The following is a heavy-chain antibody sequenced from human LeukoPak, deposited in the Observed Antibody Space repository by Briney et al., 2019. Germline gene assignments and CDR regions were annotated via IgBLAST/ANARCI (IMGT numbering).Heavy chain of an antibody. V-gene: IGHV3-21*01. Sequence: GGSLRLSCAASGFTFSSYSMNWVRQAPGKGLEWVSSISSSSYIYYADSVKGRFTISRDNAKNSLYLQMNSLRAEDTAVYYCARESRGYDILTGKYHRGYYSYYMDVWGKGTTVTVSS. CDR3: ARESRGYDILTGKYHRGYYSYYMDV. CDR1: GFTFSSYS. D-gene: IGHD3-9*01. J-gene: IGHJ6*03. CDR2: ISSSSYI.